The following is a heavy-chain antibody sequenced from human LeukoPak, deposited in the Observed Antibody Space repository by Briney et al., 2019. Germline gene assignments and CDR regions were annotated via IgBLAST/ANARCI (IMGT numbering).Heavy chain of an antibody. V-gene: IGHV3-53*01. Sequence: GALRLSCAASGFTVSSTSMSWVRQAPGKGLEWVAIIYSGGTTYYADSVKGRFTISRDNSKSTLYLQMNSLRVEDTAVYYCARWATGYLRTFDYWGQGTLVTVSS. CDR3: ARWATGYLRTFDY. J-gene: IGHJ4*02. D-gene: IGHD3-9*01. CDR2: IYSGGTT. CDR1: GFTVSSTS.